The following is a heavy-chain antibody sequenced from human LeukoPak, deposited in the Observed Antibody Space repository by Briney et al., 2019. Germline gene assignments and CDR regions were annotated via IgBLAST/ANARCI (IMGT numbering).Heavy chain of an antibody. D-gene: IGHD5-12*01. CDR2: IYYSGSS. CDR1: GGSTYSGSYY. CDR3: ASGVSSGFHQFDY. V-gene: IGHV4-39*07. Sequence: KTSETLSLTCPVSGGSTYSGSYYWGWIRQPPGKGLEWIGTIYYSGSSYYNPSLKSRVTISLDTSKNQFSLKLSSVTAADTAVYYCASGVSSGFHQFDYWGQGTLVTVPS. J-gene: IGHJ4*02.